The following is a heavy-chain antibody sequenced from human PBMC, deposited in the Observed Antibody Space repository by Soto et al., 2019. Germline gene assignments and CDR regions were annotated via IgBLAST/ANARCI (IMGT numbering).Heavy chain of an antibody. CDR1: GYTFTSYY. CDR3: ARESIESEQLGQIHDAFDI. CDR2: INPSGGST. J-gene: IGHJ3*02. Sequence: ASVKVSCKASGYTFTSYYMHWVRQAPGQGLEWMGIINPSGGSTSYAQKFQGRVTMTRDTSTSTVYMELSSLRSEDTAVYYCARESIESEQLGQIHDAFDIWGQGTMVTVSS. D-gene: IGHD6-13*01. V-gene: IGHV1-46*01.